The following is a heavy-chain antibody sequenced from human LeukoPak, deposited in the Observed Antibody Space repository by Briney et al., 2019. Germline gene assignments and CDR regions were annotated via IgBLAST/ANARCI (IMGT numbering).Heavy chain of an antibody. V-gene: IGHV1-2*04. J-gene: IGHJ4*02. CDR2: IKPNSGGT. CDR1: GYTFTGYY. Sequence: GASVKVSCKASGYTFTGYYMHWVRQAPGQGLEWMGWIKPNSGGTNYAQKFQGWVTMTTDTSTSTAYMELRSLRSDDTAVYYCARGKRGQLLGSPYFDYWGQGTLVTVSS. CDR3: ARGKRGQLLGSPYFDY. D-gene: IGHD2-2*01.